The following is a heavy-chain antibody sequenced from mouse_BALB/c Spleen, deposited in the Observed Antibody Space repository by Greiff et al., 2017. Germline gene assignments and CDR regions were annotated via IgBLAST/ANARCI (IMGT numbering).Heavy chain of an antibody. V-gene: IGHV5-6-5*01. CDR2: ISSGGST. CDR3: ARDYDGYSFDY. CDR1: GFTFSSYA. Sequence: EVKLVESGGGLVKPGGSLKLSCAASGFTFSSYAMSWVRQTPEKRLEWVASISSGGSTYYPDSVKGRFTISRDNARNILYLQMSSLRSEDTAMYYCARDYDGYSFDYWGQGTTLTVSS. J-gene: IGHJ2*01. D-gene: IGHD2-3*01.